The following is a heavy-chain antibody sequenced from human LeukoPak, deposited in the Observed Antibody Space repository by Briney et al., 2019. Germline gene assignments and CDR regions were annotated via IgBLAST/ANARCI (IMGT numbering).Heavy chain of an antibody. J-gene: IGHJ4*02. Sequence: ASVKVSCKASGYTFTGYYMHWVRQAPGQGLEWMGWINPNSGGTNYAQKFQGRVTMTRDTSISTAYMELSRLRSDDTAVYYCARADCSSTSCSPLLGYWGQGTLVTVSS. D-gene: IGHD2-2*01. CDR3: ARADCSSTSCSPLLGY. CDR1: GYTFTGYY. CDR2: INPNSGGT. V-gene: IGHV1-2*02.